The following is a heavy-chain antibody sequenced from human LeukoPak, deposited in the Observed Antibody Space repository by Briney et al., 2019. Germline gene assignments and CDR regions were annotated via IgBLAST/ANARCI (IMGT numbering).Heavy chain of an antibody. CDR3: ARGGGAYSSSYADWFDP. CDR2: INHSGST. CDR1: GGSFSGYY. V-gene: IGHV4-34*01. Sequence: SETLSLTXAVYGGSFSGYYWSWIRQPPGKGLEWIGEINHSGSTNYNPSLKSRVTISVDTSKNQFTLKLSSVTAADTAVYYCARGGGAYSSSYADWFDPWGQGTLVTVSS. J-gene: IGHJ5*02. D-gene: IGHD6-6*01.